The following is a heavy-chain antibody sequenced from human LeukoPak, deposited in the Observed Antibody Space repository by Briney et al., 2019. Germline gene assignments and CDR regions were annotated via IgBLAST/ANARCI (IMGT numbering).Heavy chain of an antibody. D-gene: IGHD6-19*01. CDR3: ARLSYHRGWAWIDP. J-gene: IGHJ5*02. Sequence: GESLKISCKASGYSFSSYWIGWVRQMPGKGLEWMGIIYPGDSDTRYNPSFQGHVTISADNSISTTHLQWSGLKASDSAKYYCARLSYHRGWAWIDPWGQGTLVNVSS. V-gene: IGHV5-51*01. CDR1: GYSFSSYW. CDR2: IYPGDSDT.